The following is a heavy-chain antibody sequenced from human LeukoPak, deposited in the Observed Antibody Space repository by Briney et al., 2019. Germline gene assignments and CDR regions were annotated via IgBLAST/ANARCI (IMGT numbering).Heavy chain of an antibody. CDR2: MNPNSGNT. CDR1: GYTFTSYD. CDR3: ARDGNLDY. J-gene: IGHJ4*02. Sequence: ASVKVSCKASGYTFTSYDINWVRQATGHGLEWMGWMNPNSGNTGYAQKFQGRVTMTRDTSISTAYMEVSGLRSDDTAVYYCARDGNLDYWGQGTLVTVSS. V-gene: IGHV1-8*01.